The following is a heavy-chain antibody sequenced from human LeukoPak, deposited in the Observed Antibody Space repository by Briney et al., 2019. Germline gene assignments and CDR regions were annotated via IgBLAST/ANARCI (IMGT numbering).Heavy chain of an antibody. V-gene: IGHV3-74*01. CDR2: IKTDGSRT. D-gene: IGHD2-2*01. Sequence: PGGTLRLSCAASGFTFSSDAMSWVRQAPGKGLVWVSLIKTDGSRTSYADPVKGRFTISRENAKNTLYLQMNHLRAEATAGYFWSRGIVIIPAGVTDYSGQGTLVTVSS. CDR3: SRGIVIIPAGVTDY. J-gene: IGHJ4*02. CDR1: GFTFSSDA.